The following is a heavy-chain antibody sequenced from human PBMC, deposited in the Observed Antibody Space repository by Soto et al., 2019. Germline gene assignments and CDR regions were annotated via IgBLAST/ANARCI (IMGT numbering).Heavy chain of an antibody. CDR1: GFTFSSYS. CDR3: ARDESSRAHYYYYMDV. D-gene: IGHD6-13*01. Sequence: GGSLRLSCAASGFTFSSYSMNWVRQAPGKGLEWVSYISSSSSTIYYADSVKGRFTISRDNAKNSLYLQMNSLRAEDTAVYYCARDESSRAHYYYYMDVWGKGTTVTVSS. V-gene: IGHV3-48*01. J-gene: IGHJ6*03. CDR2: ISSSSSTI.